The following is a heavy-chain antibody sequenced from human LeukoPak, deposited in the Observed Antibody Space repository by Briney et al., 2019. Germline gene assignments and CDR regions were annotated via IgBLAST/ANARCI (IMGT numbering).Heavy chain of an antibody. J-gene: IGHJ5*02. Sequence: GGSLRLSCAASGFTFSSYSMNWVRQAPGKGLEWVSSISSSSSYIYYADSVKGRFTISRDNAKNSLYLQMNSLRAEDTAVYYCARESAAADTSSWFDHWGQGTLVTVSS. D-gene: IGHD6-13*01. CDR2: ISSSSSYI. CDR3: ARESAAADTSSWFDH. CDR1: GFTFSSYS. V-gene: IGHV3-21*01.